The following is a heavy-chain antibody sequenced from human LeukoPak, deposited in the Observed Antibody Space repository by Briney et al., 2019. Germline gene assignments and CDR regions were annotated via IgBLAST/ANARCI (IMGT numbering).Heavy chain of an antibody. CDR1: GFTFSSYA. CDR3: ARELHNYFDSTGYAVPDSGIDC. J-gene: IGHJ4*01. CDR2: ISYDGSNK. V-gene: IGHV3-30-3*01. D-gene: IGHD3-22*01. Sequence: PGGSLRLSCAASGFTFSSYAMHWVRQAPGKGMEWVAVISYDGSNKYYADSVKGRFTISRENSKNTLYLQMTSLRAEGTAVSYRARELHNYFDSTGYAVPDSGIDCWGERSLATASA.